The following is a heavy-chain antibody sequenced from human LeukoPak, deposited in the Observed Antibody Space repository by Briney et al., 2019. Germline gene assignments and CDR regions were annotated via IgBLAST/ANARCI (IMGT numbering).Heavy chain of an antibody. CDR3: ARITLQGPYGMDV. J-gene: IGHJ6*02. Sequence: GGSLRLSCAASGFTFSTYMMDWVRQAPGKGLESVSSISYSSSYIFYTDSVRGRFTISRDDAKNSLFLQMNSLRAEDTAVYYCARITLQGPYGMDVWGQGTTVTVSS. V-gene: IGHV3-21*01. CDR2: ISYSSSYI. CDR1: GFTFSTYM. D-gene: IGHD3-16*01.